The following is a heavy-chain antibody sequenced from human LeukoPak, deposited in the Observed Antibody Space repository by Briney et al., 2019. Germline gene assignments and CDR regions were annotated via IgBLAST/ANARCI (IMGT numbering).Heavy chain of an antibody. V-gene: IGHV1-18*01. CDR3: GRWSPDPNDF. D-gene: IGHD3-3*01. CDR1: GYTFINHG. J-gene: IGHJ4*02. Sequence: ASVKVSCKASGYTFINHGISWVRQAPGQGLEWMGWVSAYNGRTEYAQKFQDRVTMTTDTSTTTGYMELRSLRSDDTAVYFCGRWSPDPNDFWGQGTLVTVSS. CDR2: VSAYNGRT.